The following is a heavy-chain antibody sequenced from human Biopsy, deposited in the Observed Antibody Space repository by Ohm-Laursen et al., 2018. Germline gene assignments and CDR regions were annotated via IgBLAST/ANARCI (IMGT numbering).Heavy chain of an antibody. D-gene: IGHD3-22*01. CDR2: IYNTGST. CDR1: GGSISNNNYY. V-gene: IGHV4-39*07. J-gene: IGHJ3*02. Sequence: SETLSLTCTVSGGSISNNNYYWGWIRQPPGKGLEWIGSIYNTGSTNYNPSLQSRVTMSVDTSKNQFSLKMSSVTAADTAVYYCARDLPYYESSGYGAFDMWGQGTMVTVSS. CDR3: ARDLPYYESSGYGAFDM.